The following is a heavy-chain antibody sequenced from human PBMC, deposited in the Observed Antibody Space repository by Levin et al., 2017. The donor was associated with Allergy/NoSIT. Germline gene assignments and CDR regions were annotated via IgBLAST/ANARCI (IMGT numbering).Heavy chain of an antibody. V-gene: IGHV3-48*03. CDR1: GFTFSSYE. D-gene: IGHD3-3*01. CDR2: ISSSGSTI. Sequence: GGSLRLSCAASGFTFSSYEMNWVRQAPGKGLEWVSYISSSGSTIYYADSVKGRFTISRDNAKNSLYLQMNSLRAEDTAVYYCARIYDFWSGYPDYYYYYGMDVWGQGTTVTVSS. J-gene: IGHJ6*02. CDR3: ARIYDFWSGYPDYYYYYGMDV.